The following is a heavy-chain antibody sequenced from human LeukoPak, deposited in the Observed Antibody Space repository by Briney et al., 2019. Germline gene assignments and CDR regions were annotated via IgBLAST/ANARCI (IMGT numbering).Heavy chain of an antibody. Sequence: ASVKVSCKASGGTFSSYAISWVRQAPGQGLEWMGIINPSGGSTSYAQKFQGRVTMTRDMSTSTVYMELSSLRSEDTAVYYCARAGGGSPSYSGYDSYYYYYYMDVWGKGTTVTVSS. CDR3: ARAGGGSPSYSGYDSYYYYYYMDV. CDR1: GGTFSSYA. V-gene: IGHV1-46*01. D-gene: IGHD5-12*01. CDR2: INPSGGST. J-gene: IGHJ6*03.